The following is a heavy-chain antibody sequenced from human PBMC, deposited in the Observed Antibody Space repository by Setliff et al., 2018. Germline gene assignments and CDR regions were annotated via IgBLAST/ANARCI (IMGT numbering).Heavy chain of an antibody. V-gene: IGHV1-18*01. CDR3: ARDPPPADTSGWPYYFAY. D-gene: IGHD6-19*01. CDR2: VSADKGNT. Sequence: ASVKVSCKASGYTFTNYGISWVRQAPGQGLEWMGWVSADKGNTNYAEKFQGRVTMTTDTSTSTVYMDLKSLTSDDTAFYYCARDPPPADTSGWPYYFAYWGQGSLVTVSS. CDR1: GYTFTNYG. J-gene: IGHJ4*02.